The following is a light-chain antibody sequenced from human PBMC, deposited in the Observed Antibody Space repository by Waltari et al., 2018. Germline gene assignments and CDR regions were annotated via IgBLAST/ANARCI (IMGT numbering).Light chain of an antibody. CDR1: NIGSKS. CDR2: YDS. J-gene: IGLJ2*01. CDR3: QVWDSSSDHPEVV. Sequence: SYVLTQPPSVSVAPGKTARITCGGNNIGSKSVHWYQQKPGQAPVLVIYYDSDRPSGIPERFSDSNSGNTATLTISRVEAGDEADYYCQVWDSSSDHPEVVFGGGTKLTVL. V-gene: IGLV3-21*04.